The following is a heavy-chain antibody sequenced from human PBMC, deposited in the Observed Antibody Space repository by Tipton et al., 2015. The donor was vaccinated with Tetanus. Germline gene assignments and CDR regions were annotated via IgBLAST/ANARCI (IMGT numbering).Heavy chain of an antibody. CDR1: GFTFDKYA. V-gene: IGHV3-23*01. CDR3: ARDFRPIFGVAQPFDP. J-gene: IGHJ5*02. Sequence: SLRLSCTASGFTFDKYAMNWVRQAPGKGLEWVSGISGLGRTTDYADSVKGRFTISRDNAKNSLYLQMNSLRDEDTAIYYCARDFRPIFGVAQPFDPWGQGTLVTVSS. CDR2: ISGLGRTT. D-gene: IGHD3-3*01.